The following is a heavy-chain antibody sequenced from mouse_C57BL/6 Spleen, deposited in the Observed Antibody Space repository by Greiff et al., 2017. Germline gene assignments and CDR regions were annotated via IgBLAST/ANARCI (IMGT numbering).Heavy chain of an antibody. Sequence: QLQLQQSGPELLKPGASVKISSKASGYAFSSSWMNWVKQRPGKGLEWIGRLYPGDGDTNYNGEFTGKATLTADKSSRTAYMQLSSLTSEDSAVYFCAREKGYDDDGDWYFDVWGTGTTVTVSS. D-gene: IGHD2-4*01. V-gene: IGHV1-82*01. CDR3: AREKGYDDDGDWYFDV. J-gene: IGHJ1*03. CDR1: GYAFSSSW. CDR2: LYPGDGDT.